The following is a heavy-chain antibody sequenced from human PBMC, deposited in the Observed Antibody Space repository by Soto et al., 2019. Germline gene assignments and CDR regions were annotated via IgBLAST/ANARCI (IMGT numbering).Heavy chain of an antibody. V-gene: IGHV3-23*01. J-gene: IGHJ6*02. CDR1: GFTFSSYA. CDR3: AKDGSSSHYYYGTDV. CDR2: ISGSGGST. D-gene: IGHD6-6*01. Sequence: EVHLLESGGGLVQPGGSLRLSCAASGFTFSSYAMSWVRQAPGKGLEWVSAISGSGGSTYYADSVKGRFTISRDNSKNTLYLQMNSLRAEDTAVYYCAKDGSSSHYYYGTDVWGQGTTVTVSS.